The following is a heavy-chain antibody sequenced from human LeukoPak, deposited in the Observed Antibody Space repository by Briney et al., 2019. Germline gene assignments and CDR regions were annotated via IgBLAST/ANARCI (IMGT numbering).Heavy chain of an antibody. CDR1: GYTFTGYY. J-gene: IGHJ4*02. CDR3: ARDRSSGYQFDY. CDR2: INPNSGGT. V-gene: IGHV1-2*02. D-gene: IGHD6-19*01. Sequence: GASVKVSCKASGYTFTGYYMHWVRQAPGQGLEWMGWINPNSGGTNYAQKFQGRVTITRDTSASTAYMELSSLRSEDTAVYYCARDRSSGYQFDYWGQGTLVTVSS.